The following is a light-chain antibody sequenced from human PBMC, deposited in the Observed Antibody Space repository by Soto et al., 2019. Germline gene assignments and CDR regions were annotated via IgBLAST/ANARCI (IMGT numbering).Light chain of an antibody. Sequence: QSVLTQPASVSGSPGQSITISCTGTSSDVGGYNYVSWYQQQPGKAPKLMIYEVSNRPSGVSNRFSGSKSGNTASLTISGLEDEDEADYYCSSYTSRSAHVFGTGTKVTVL. CDR2: EVS. CDR3: SSYTSRSAHV. V-gene: IGLV2-14*01. J-gene: IGLJ1*01. CDR1: SSDVGGYNY.